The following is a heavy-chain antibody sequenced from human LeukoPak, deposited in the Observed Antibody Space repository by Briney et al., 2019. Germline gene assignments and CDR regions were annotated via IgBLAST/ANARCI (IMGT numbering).Heavy chain of an antibody. J-gene: IGHJ4*02. CDR2: IYFSGST. CDR3: ARRGGSYVAFEY. D-gene: IGHD1-26*01. V-gene: IGHV4-59*08. Sequence: SETLSLTCTVSGGSISSYYWSWIRQPPGKGLGWIGNIYFSGSTKYNPSLKSRVTMLVDTSKNQFSLKLSSVTAADTAVYYCARRGGSYVAFEYWGQGTLVTVSS. CDR1: GGSISSYY.